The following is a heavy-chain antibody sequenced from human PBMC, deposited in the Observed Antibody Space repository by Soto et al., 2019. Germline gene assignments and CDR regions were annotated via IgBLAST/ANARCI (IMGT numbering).Heavy chain of an antibody. J-gene: IGHJ5*02. CDR1: GFTFSSYE. D-gene: IGHD4-17*01. Sequence: PGGSLRLSCAASGFTFSSYEMHWVRQAPGKGLEYVSGISSNGDSTYHADSVKGRFTISRDNSKNTLYLQMSSLRAVDTAVYYCVHPRSTVQIPPTWGQGTLVTVSS. CDR2: ISSNGDST. CDR3: VHPRSTVQIPPT. V-gene: IGHV3-64D*06.